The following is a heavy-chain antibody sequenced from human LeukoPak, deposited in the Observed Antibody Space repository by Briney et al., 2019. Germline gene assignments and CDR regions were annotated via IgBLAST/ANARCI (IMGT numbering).Heavy chain of an antibody. Sequence: GGSLRLSCAASGFTFSSYGMHWVRRAPGKGLEWVADISYDGSNTYYADSVKGRFTISRDNSKNMLYLQMNSLRAEDTAVYYCAKPYYYGSRSYMDYWGQGTLVTVSS. V-gene: IGHV3-30*18. D-gene: IGHD3-10*01. CDR3: AKPYYYGSRSYMDY. CDR1: GFTFSSYG. J-gene: IGHJ4*02. CDR2: ISYDGSNT.